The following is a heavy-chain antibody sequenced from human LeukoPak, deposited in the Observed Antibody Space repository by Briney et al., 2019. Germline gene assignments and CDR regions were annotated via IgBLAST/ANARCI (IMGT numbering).Heavy chain of an antibody. CDR3: ARSPPMVRGVIPRASMNDWFDP. V-gene: IGHV5-51*01. CDR2: IYPGDSDT. Sequence: GESLKISCKGSGYSFTSYWIGWVRQMPGKGLEWMGIIYPGDSDTRYSPSFQGQVTISADKSISTAYLQWSSLKASDTATYYCARSPPMVRGVIPRASMNDWFDPWGQGTLVTVSS. CDR1: GYSFTSYW. D-gene: IGHD3-10*01. J-gene: IGHJ5*02.